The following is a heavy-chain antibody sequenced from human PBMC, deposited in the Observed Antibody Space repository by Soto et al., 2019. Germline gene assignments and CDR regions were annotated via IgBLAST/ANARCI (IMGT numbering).Heavy chain of an antibody. J-gene: IGHJ5*02. CDR3: ASPKIAFYNWFDP. V-gene: IGHV4-39*01. D-gene: IGHD3-3*02. CDR2: IYYGGST. CDR1: GGSISSSSYY. Sequence: QLQLQESGPGLVKPSETLSLTCTVSGGSISSSSYYWGWIRQPPGKGLQWIGCIYYGGSTYYNPSLKSRATISVDTSKNQFSLKLSSVTAADTAVYYCASPKIAFYNWFDPWGQGTLVTVSS.